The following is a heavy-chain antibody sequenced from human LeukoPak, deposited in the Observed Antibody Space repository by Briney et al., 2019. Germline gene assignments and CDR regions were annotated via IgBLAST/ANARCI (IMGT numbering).Heavy chain of an antibody. CDR3: ARHRFASPLDS. CDR1: GVSSSSSY. V-gene: IGHV4-59*08. CDR2: ISYTGDS. Sequence: PSETLSLTCTVSGVSSSSSYWSWIRQPPGKGLEWIGYISYTGDSNHNPSFKSRVSISLDTSKDQISLKLSSVTAADTAVYYCARHRFASPLDSWGQGTLVTVSS. D-gene: IGHD2-21*01. J-gene: IGHJ4*02.